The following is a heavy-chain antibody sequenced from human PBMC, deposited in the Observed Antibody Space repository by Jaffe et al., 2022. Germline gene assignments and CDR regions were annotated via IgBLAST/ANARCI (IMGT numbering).Heavy chain of an antibody. Sequence: EVQLVESGGALVQPGRSLRLSCKASGFTFDNFAMSWVRQAPGKGLEWVGFIRRKGYGGTTEDVASVKGRFTISRDDSKSIVYLQMNSLKTEDTAVYYCARGGMVRGDSLDYWGQGTPVTVSS. CDR3: ARGGMVRGDSLDY. J-gene: IGHJ4*02. CDR2: IRRKGYGGTT. D-gene: IGHD3-10*01. CDR1: GFTFDNFA. V-gene: IGHV3-49*04.